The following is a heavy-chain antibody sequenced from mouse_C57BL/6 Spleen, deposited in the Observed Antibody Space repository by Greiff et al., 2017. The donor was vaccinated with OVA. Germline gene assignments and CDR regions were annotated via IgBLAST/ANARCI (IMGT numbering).Heavy chain of an antibody. D-gene: IGHD1-1*01. CDR3: ASPNYYGSSSWFAY. J-gene: IGHJ3*01. Sequence: EVQRVESGGDLVKPGGSLKLSCAASGFTFSSYGMSWVRQTPDKRLEWVATISSGGSYTYYPDSVKGRFTISRDNAKNTLYLQMSSLKSEDTAMYYCASPNYYGSSSWFAYWGQGTLVTVSA. CDR2: ISSGGSYT. CDR1: GFTFSSYG. V-gene: IGHV5-6*01.